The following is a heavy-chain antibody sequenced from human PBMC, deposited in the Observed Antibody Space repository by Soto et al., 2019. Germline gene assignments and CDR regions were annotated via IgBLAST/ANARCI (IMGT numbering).Heavy chain of an antibody. Sequence: QVQLVESGGGVVQPGRSLRLSCAASGFTCSSYAMHWVRQAPGKGLEWVALISSDGNNKYYADSVKGRFTISRDSSKNTLYLQMNSLRGEDTAVFYCAREVSSGWYIRDFDNWGQGTLVTVSS. CDR2: ISSDGNNK. V-gene: IGHV3-30-3*01. CDR3: AREVSSGWYIRDFDN. CDR1: GFTCSSYA. J-gene: IGHJ4*02. D-gene: IGHD6-19*01.